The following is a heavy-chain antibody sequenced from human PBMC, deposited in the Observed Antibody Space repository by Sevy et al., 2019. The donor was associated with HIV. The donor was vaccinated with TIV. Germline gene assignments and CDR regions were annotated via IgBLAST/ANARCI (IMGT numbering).Heavy chain of an antibody. J-gene: IGHJ4*02. CDR2: INHSGST. V-gene: IGHV4-34*01. CDR3: ARLIPGIALLYSLHFDY. CDR1: GGSFSGYY. D-gene: IGHD6-13*01. Sequence: QSQTLSLNCAVYGGSFSGYYWSWIRQPPGKGLEWSGEINHSGSTNYNPSLKSRVTISVDKSKNQFSLKLSSVTAADTAVYYCARLIPGIALLYSLHFDYWGQGTLVTVSS.